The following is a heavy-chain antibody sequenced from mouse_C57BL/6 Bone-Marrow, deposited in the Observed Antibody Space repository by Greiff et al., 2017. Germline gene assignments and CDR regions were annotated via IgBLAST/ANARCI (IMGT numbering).Heavy chain of an antibody. CDR1: GYSITSGYY. CDR2: ISYDGSN. CDR3: ARWLLHDMDY. V-gene: IGHV3-6*01. Sequence: DVKLQESGPGLVKPSQSLSLTCSVTGYSITSGYYWNWIRQFPGNKLEWMGYISYDGSNNYNPSLKNRISITRDTSKNQFFLKLNAVTTEDTATYYCARWLLHDMDYWGQGTSVTVSS. J-gene: IGHJ4*01. D-gene: IGHD2-3*01.